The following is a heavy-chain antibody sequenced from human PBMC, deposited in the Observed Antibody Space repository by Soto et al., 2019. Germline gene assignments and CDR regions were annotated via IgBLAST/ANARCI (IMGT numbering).Heavy chain of an antibody. J-gene: IGHJ6*02. D-gene: IGHD2-15*01. CDR2: ISYDGSKK. Sequence: PLVESGGGVVQPGRSLRLSCAASGFTFSDFAMHWVRQAPGKGLEWVSSISYDGSKKYSADSVKGRFTISRDNSKNTLPLQTNSLRGEDTAVYYCARTRMLAYYYGRDVWGQGTTVTVSS. CDR1: GFTFSDFA. V-gene: IGHV3-30-3*01. CDR3: ARTRMLAYYYGRDV.